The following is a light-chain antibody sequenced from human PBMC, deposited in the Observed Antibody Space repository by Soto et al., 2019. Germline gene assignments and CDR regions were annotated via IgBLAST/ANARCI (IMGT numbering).Light chain of an antibody. V-gene: IGKV3-11*01. Sequence: EIVLTQSPATLSLSPGERATLSCRASQSVSTFLAWYQQKPGQAPRLLIYDASNRATGIPARFSGSGSRTDFTLTIGSLEPEDFAVYYCQQRANWPLTFGGGTKVEIK. CDR3: QQRANWPLT. CDR2: DAS. CDR1: QSVSTF. J-gene: IGKJ4*01.